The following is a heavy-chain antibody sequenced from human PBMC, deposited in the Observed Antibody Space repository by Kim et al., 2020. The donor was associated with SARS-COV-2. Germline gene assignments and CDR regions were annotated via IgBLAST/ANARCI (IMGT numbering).Heavy chain of an antibody. CDR3: ARGAKYSSSSGDY. J-gene: IGHJ4*02. V-gene: IGHV1-18*01. Sequence: YAQKLQGRVTMTTDTSTSTAYMELRSLRSDDTAVYYCARGAKYSSSSGDYWGQGTLVTVSS. D-gene: IGHD6-6*01.